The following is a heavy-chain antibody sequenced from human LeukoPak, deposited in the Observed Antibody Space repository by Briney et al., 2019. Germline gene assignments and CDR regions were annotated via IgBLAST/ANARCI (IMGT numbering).Heavy chain of an antibody. D-gene: IGHD6-13*01. J-gene: IGHJ4*02. CDR1: GFTFSSYG. CDR3: AKDRAAAVYYFDY. Sequence: GGSLRLSCAASGFTFSSYGMHWVRQAPGKGLEWVAVISYDGSNKYYADSVKGRFTISRNNSKNTLYLQMNSPRAEDTAVYYCAKDRAAAVYYFDYWGQGTLVTVSS. V-gene: IGHV3-30*18. CDR2: ISYDGSNK.